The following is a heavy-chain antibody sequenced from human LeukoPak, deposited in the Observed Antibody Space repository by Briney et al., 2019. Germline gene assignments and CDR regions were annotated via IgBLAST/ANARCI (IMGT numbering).Heavy chain of an antibody. D-gene: IGHD3-10*01. V-gene: IGHV1-2*02. J-gene: IGHJ4*02. Sequence: ASVKVSCKASGYTFTGYYMHWVRQAPGQGLEWMGWINPNSGGTNYAQKFQGRVTMTRDTSISTAYMELSGLRSDDTAVYYCARVFVTMVRGVIPFDYWGQGTLVTVSS. CDR1: GYTFTGYY. CDR2: INPNSGGT. CDR3: ARVFVTMVRGVIPFDY.